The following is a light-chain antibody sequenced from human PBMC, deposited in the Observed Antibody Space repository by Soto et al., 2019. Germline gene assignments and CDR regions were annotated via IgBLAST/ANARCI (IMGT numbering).Light chain of an antibody. CDR3: QQHNGYSERM. CDR2: GAS. Sequence: DIQMTQSPSTLSASAGDRVTITCRASQSISTWLAWYQQKPGKAPKLLIYGASSLASGVPSRFSGSGSGTEFTLTISSLQPDDFATYYCQQHNGYSERMFGQGIKVDIK. CDR1: QSISTW. J-gene: IGKJ1*01. V-gene: IGKV1-5*01.